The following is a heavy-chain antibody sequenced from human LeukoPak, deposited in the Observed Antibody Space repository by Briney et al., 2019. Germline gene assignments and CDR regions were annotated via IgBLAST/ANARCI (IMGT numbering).Heavy chain of an antibody. CDR2: IYSSGST. V-gene: IGHV4-4*08. CDR3: ATTVTTRYYFDS. D-gene: IGHD4-17*01. Sequence: PSETLSLTCTVSGGSISSYYWYWIRQPPGKGLEWIGYIYSSGSTNYNPSLKSRVTISVDTYKSRFSLKLSSVTAADTAVYYCATTVTTRYYFDSWGQGSLVTVSS. J-gene: IGHJ4*02. CDR1: GGSISSYY.